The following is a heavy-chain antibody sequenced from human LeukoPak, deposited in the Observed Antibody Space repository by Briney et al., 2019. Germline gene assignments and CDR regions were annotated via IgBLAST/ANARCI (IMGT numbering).Heavy chain of an antibody. CDR1: GFTFSSYA. D-gene: IGHD4-17*01. V-gene: IGHV3-23*01. Sequence: GGSLRLSCAASGFTFSSYAMSRVRQAPGKGLEWVSAISGSGGSTYYADSVKGRFTISRDNSKNTLSLQMNILRVEDTAVYYCAKGSYGDYAHWGQGTLVTVSS. J-gene: IGHJ4*02. CDR3: AKGSYGDYAH. CDR2: ISGSGGST.